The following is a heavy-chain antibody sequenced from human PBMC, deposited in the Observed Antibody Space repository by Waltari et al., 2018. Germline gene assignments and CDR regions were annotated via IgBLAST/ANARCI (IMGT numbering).Heavy chain of an antibody. CDR1: GYSISSGYY. J-gene: IGHJ3*02. D-gene: IGHD7-27*01. V-gene: IGHV4-38-2*01. CDR2: IYHSGST. CDR3: ARPKLGNAFDI. Sequence: QVQLQESGPGLVKPSETLSLTCAVSGYSISSGYYWGWIRQPPGKGLEWIGSIYHSGSTYYNPSLKSRVTISVDTSKNQFSLKLSSVTAADTAVYYCARPKLGNAFDIWGQGTMVTVSS.